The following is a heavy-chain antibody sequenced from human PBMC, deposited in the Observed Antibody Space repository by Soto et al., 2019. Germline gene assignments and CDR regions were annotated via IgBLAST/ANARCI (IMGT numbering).Heavy chain of an antibody. CDR1: GFTVTSYW. J-gene: IGHJ4*02. CDR3: ARLDSPIAVASLVDY. D-gene: IGHD6-19*01. V-gene: IGHV3-74*01. Sequence: GGSLRLSCAASGFTVTSYWMHWVRQAPGKGLVWVSRTSPAGSSTYYADFVRGRFTISKDTAKNTLYLQINSLGAEDTAVYYCARLDSPIAVASLVDYWGQGTLVTVSS. CDR2: TSPAGSST.